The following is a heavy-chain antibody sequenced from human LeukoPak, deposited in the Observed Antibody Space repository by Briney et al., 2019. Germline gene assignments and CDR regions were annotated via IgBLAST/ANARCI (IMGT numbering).Heavy chain of an antibody. CDR3: AKEAGQDYGALDAFDI. Sequence: GGSLRLSCAASGFTFSIYSMNWVRQAPGKGLEWVSSIGGSSTSIHHADSVKGRFTISRDNAKNSLYLQMNSLRAEDTAVYYCAKEAGQDYGALDAFDIWGQGTMVTVSS. D-gene: IGHD4-17*01. J-gene: IGHJ3*02. CDR1: GFTFSIYS. V-gene: IGHV3-21*01. CDR2: IGGSSTSI.